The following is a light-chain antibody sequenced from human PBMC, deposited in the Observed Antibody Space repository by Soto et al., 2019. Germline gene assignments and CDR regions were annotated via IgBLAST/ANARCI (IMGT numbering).Light chain of an antibody. CDR2: AAS. V-gene: IGKV3-20*01. Sequence: EIVLTQSPGTLSLSPGERATLSCRSSQSVSNNYVAWYQQPPGQAPRLLYDAASNRATGPPNRCSGSGSGTDFPPTISRLEPEDSAVYYRQQYGSSGTFGQGTKVDI. J-gene: IGKJ1*01. CDR1: QSVSNNY. CDR3: QQYGSSGT.